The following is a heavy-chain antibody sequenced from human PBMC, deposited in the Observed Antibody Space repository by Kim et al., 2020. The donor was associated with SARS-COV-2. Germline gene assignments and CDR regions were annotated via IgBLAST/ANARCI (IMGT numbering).Heavy chain of an antibody. CDR3: ATLAGGQGVMDV. CDR1: GFKFDDYA. CDR2: ITWNSGST. Sequence: GGSLRLSCAASGFKFDDYAMHWVRQRPGKGLEGVSGITWNSGSTGYADSVKGRFTISRDNAQNSLYLQMNSLRAEDTALYFCATLAGGQGVMDVWGLGTTVTVSS. J-gene: IGHJ6*02. V-gene: IGHV3-9*01. D-gene: IGHD3-3*02.